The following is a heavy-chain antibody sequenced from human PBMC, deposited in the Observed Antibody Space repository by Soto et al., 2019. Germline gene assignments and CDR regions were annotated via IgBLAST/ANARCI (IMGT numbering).Heavy chain of an antibody. D-gene: IGHD2-2*01. CDR3: ARDHNKKGYCSSTSCYQGGMDV. Sequence: PSETLSLTCTVSGGSISSYYWSWIRQPAGKGLEWIGRIYTSGSTNYNPSLKSRVTMSVDTSKNQFSLKLSSVTAADTAVYYCARDHNKKGYCSSTSCYQGGMDVWGQGTTVTVSS. CDR2: IYTSGST. V-gene: IGHV4-4*07. CDR1: GGSISSYY. J-gene: IGHJ6*02.